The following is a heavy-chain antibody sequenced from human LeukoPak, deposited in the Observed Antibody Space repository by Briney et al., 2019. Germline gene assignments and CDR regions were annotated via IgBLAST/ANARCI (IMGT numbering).Heavy chain of an antibody. CDR2: ISSSSSYT. V-gene: IGHV3-11*05. Sequence: PGGSLRLSCAASGFTFSDYYMSWIRQAPGKGLEWVSYISSSSSYTNYADSVKGRFTISRDNAKNSLYLQMNSLRAEDTAVYYCARDQVSSGYYYSVAFDIWGQGTMVTVSP. CDR3: ARDQVSSGYYYSVAFDI. CDR1: GFTFSDYY. D-gene: IGHD3-22*01. J-gene: IGHJ3*02.